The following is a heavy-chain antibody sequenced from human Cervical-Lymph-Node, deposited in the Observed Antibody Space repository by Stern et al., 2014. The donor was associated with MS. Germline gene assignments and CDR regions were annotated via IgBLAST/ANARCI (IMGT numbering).Heavy chain of an antibody. V-gene: IGHV2-5*02. CDR1: GFLLASSGVG. CDR2: IYGDDDK. D-gene: IGHD3-3*01. CDR3: AHNQISLFGVGNVGFDY. J-gene: IGHJ4*02. Sequence: QVTLKESGPALVKPTQTLTLTCNFSGFLLASSGVGVGWIRQPPGKALEWLVLIYGDDDKRFNPSLQSRLTITKDYFKNQVVLTMTNMAPVDTATYYCAHNQISLFGVGNVGFDYWGQGTLVTVSS.